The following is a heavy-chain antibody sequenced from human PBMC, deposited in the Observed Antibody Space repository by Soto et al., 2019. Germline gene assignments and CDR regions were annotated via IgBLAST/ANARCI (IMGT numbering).Heavy chain of an antibody. CDR2: VIPILGMA. Sequence: QVQLVQSGAEVKKPGSSVKVSCTASEGTFNSYTISWVRQAPGQGLEWMGRVIPILGMANFAQKFQGRVMITADKSTRTAYMVLSSLRSDDTAVYYCATNYGSGSTHFDYWGQGTLVNVSS. J-gene: IGHJ4*02. CDR1: EGTFNSYT. V-gene: IGHV1-69*02. D-gene: IGHD3-10*01. CDR3: ATNYGSGSTHFDY.